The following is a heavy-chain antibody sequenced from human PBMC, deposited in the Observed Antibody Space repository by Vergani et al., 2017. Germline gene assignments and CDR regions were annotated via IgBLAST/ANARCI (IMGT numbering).Heavy chain of an antibody. CDR1: GITFWKFG. D-gene: IGHD5/OR15-5a*01. CDR2: ISWNSGAV. J-gene: IGHJ3*01. CDR3: TQGSVYDHDSAGHGYDPYTGIVL. V-gene: IGHV3-9*01. Sequence: EVDLVESGGGLAQPGGSLRLSCEASGITFWKFGMHWVRQGPGKGLEWVSGISWNSGAVDYADSVRGRFTISRDNAKNSLFLEMNSLRFEDTAVYFCTQGSVYDHDSAGHGYDPYTGIVLWGQGTLVTVSS.